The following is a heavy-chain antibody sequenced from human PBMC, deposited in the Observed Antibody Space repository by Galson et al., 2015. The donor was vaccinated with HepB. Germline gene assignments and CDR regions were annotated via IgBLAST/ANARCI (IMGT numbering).Heavy chain of an antibody. Sequence: SLRLSCAASGFTFSSYWMSWVRQAPGKGLEWVANIKQDGSEKYYVDSVKGRFTISRDNAKNSLYLQMNSLRAEDTAVYYCARTTQRARGRGHKPNMYYFDYWGQGTLVTVSS. J-gene: IGHJ4*02. V-gene: IGHV3-7*01. D-gene: IGHD2/OR15-2a*01. CDR1: GFTFSSYW. CDR3: ARTTQRARGRGHKPNMYYFDY. CDR2: IKQDGSEK.